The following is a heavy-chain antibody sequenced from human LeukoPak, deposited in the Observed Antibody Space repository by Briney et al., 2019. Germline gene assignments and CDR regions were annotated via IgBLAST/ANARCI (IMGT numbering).Heavy chain of an antibody. V-gene: IGHV3-30*03. CDR2: ISYDGSNK. J-gene: IGHJ4*02. CDR3: ARSYDILTGYFDY. CDR1: GFTFSSYG. D-gene: IGHD3-9*01. Sequence: GGSLRLSCAASGFTFSSYGMHWVRQAPGKGLEWVAVISYDGSNKYYAVSVKGRFTISRDNTKNSLYLQMNSLRAEDTAVYYCARSYDILTGYFDYWGQGTLVTVSS.